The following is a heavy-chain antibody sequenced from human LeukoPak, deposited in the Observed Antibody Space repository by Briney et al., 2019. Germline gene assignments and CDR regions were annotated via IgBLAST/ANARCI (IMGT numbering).Heavy chain of an antibody. CDR1: GFTFRSYA. V-gene: IGHV3-74*01. D-gene: IGHD4-23*01. CDR2: IASDGSSP. J-gene: IGHJ4*02. CDR3: ARGRHHGNDY. Sequence: PVGSLRLSCAVSGFTFRSYAMSWVRRAPGEGQVWVSRIASDGSSPTYADSLKGGFRISRANAKNTLPRQLTRLRVEYTAVYYCARGRHHGNDYWGQGTLVTVSS.